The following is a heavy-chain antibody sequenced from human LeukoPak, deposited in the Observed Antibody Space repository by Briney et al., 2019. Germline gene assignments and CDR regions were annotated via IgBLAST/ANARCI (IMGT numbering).Heavy chain of an antibody. J-gene: IGHJ3*02. Sequence: ASVKVSCKASGYTFTSYGISWVRQALGQGLEWMGWISAYNGNTNYAQKLQGRVTMTTDTSTSTAYMELRSLRSDDTAVYYCARIYSSGWLDAFDIWGQGTMVTVSS. CDR1: GYTFTSYG. D-gene: IGHD6-19*01. CDR3: ARIYSSGWLDAFDI. V-gene: IGHV1-18*01. CDR2: ISAYNGNT.